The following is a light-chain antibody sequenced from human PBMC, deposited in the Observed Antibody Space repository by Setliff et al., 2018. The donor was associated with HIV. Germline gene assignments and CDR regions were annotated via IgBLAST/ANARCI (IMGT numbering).Light chain of an antibody. V-gene: IGLV2-14*03. J-gene: IGLJ2*01. CDR2: EVS. CDR1: NSDVGGYNH. Sequence: ALTQPASVSGSPGQSITISCTGTNSDVGGYNHVSWYQQHPGKAPKFIIYEVSNRPSGVSNRFSGSKSGNTASLTISGLQAEDEADYFCASYTSNSTLVFGGGTKVTVL. CDR3: ASYTSNSTLV.